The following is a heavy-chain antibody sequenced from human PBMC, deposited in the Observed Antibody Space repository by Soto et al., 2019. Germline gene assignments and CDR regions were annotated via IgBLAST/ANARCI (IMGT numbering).Heavy chain of an antibody. V-gene: IGHV3-23*01. D-gene: IGHD5-18*01. CDR3: AKDFGYNYGYDAFDI. CDR2: ISGSGGST. J-gene: IGHJ3*02. CDR1: GFTFSSYA. Sequence: PGRSLRLSCAASGFTFSSYAMSWVRQAPGKGLEWVSGISGSGGSTYYVDSVKGRFTISRDNSKNTLYLQMNNLRAEDTAVYYCAKDFGYNYGYDAFDIWGQGTMVTVSS.